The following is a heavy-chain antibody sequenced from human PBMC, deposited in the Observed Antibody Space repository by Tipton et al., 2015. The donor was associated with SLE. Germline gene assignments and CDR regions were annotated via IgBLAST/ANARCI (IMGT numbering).Heavy chain of an antibody. J-gene: IGHJ5*02. CDR3: ARDRGFVVVTANNWFDP. CDR2: INHSGST. D-gene: IGHD2-21*02. V-gene: IGHV4-34*01. CDR1: GGSFSGYY. Sequence: TLSLTCAVYGGSFSGYYWSWIRQPPGKGLEWIGEINHSGSTNYNPSLKSRVTISVDTSKNQFSLKLSSVTAADTAVYYCARDRGFVVVTANNWFDPWGQGTLVTVSS.